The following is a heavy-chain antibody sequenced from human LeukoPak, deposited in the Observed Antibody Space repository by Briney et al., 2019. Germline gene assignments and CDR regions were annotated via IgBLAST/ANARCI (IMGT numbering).Heavy chain of an antibody. J-gene: IGHJ4*02. D-gene: IGHD1-26*01. Sequence: GGSLRLSCAASGFTVSSNYMSWVRQAPGKGLEWVSVIYSGGSTYYADSVKGRFTISRDNSKNTLYLQMNSLRAEDTAVYYCARTWGGSYRGYYFDYWGQGTLVTVSS. CDR2: IYSGGST. CDR1: GFTVSSNY. CDR3: ARTWGGSYRGYYFDY. V-gene: IGHV3-53*01.